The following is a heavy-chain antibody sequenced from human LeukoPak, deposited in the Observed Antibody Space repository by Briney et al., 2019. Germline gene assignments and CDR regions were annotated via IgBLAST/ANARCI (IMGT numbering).Heavy chain of an antibody. CDR1: GFTLSTYG. V-gene: IGHV3-21*01. J-gene: IGHJ4*02. CDR2: ISSSSFI. D-gene: IGHD5-24*01. Sequence: GESLRLSCAASGFTLSTYGMNWVRQAPGKGLEWVSTISSSSFIYYADSVKGRFTISRDNAKSSLYLQMNSLRAEDTAVYYCVRTSDGYNVADFDYWGQGTLVIVSS. CDR3: VRTSDGYNVADFDY.